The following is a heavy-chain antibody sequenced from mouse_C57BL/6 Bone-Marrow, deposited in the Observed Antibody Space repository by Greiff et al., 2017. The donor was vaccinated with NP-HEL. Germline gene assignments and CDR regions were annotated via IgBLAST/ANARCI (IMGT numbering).Heavy chain of an antibody. J-gene: IGHJ1*03. CDR3: TTSITTVVARYWYFEG. CDR1: GFNIKDYY. CDR2: IDPEDGDT. V-gene: IGHV14-1*01. D-gene: IGHD1-1*01. Sequence: EVQLQQSGAELVRPGASVKLSCTASGFNIKDYYMHWVKQRPEQGLEWIGRIDPEDGDTEYAPKFQGKATMTADTSSNTAYLQLSSLTSEDTAVYYCTTSITTVVARYWYFEGWGTGTTVTVSS.